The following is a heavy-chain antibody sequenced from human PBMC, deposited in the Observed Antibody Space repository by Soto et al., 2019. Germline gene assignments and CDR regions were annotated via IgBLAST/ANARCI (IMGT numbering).Heavy chain of an antibody. J-gene: IGHJ4*02. CDR3: AREVWWAAFDY. V-gene: IGHV3-21*01. CDR1: GVTFSSYS. CDR2: ISSSSSYI. Sequence: GGSLRLSCAASGVTFSSYSMNWVRQAPGKGLEWVSSISSSSSYIYYADSVKGRFTISRDNAKNSLYLQMNSLRAEDTAVYYCAREVWWAAFDYWGQGTLVTVSS. D-gene: IGHD1-26*01.